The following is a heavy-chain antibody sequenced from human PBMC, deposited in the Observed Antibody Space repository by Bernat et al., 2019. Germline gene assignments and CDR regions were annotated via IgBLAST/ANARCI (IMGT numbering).Heavy chain of an antibody. CDR1: GLTFGNYG. J-gene: IGHJ4*02. CDR2: ISYDGSCK. Sequence: QVQLVEPGGGVAKLGRSLRLPCTAPGLTFGNYGMNGVRQAPGKGLDWVEIISYDGSCKYYADSVRGRFTISRDNAKNTLYLQMNSLRAEDTAVYYCAKDQSVSNTGWYYFDYWGQGALVTVSS. CDR3: AKDQSVSNTGWYYFDY. V-gene: IGHV3-30*18. D-gene: IGHD6-19*01.